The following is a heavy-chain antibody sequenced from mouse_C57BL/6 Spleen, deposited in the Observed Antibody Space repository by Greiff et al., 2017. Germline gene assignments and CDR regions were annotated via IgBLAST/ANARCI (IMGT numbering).Heavy chain of an antibody. D-gene: IGHD3-2*02. J-gene: IGHJ4*01. CDR1: GYTFTDYE. CDR3: TRSSYHYAMYD. CDR2: IAPETGGT. V-gene: IGHV1-15*01. Sequence: QVQLQQSGAELVRPGASVTLSCKASGYTFTDYEMHWVKQTPVHGLEWIGAIAPETGGTAYNQKFKGKAILTADKSSSTAYMELRSLTSEDSAVYYCTRSSYHYAMYDWGKGTSVTVSS.